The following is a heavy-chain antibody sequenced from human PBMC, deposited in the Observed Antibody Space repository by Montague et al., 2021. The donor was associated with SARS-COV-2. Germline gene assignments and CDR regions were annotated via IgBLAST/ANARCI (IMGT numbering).Heavy chain of an antibody. CDR1: GDSISSSNW. Sequence: SETLSLTCAVSGDSISSSNWWSWVRQPPGKGLERIGEIYHGGSTXYNPSLKSRVTMSIDESRNQFSLSLSSLTAADTAVYYCARLDGLGYWGQGTLVAVSS. CDR3: ARLDGLGY. CDR2: IYHGGST. J-gene: IGHJ4*02. D-gene: IGHD3/OR15-3a*01. V-gene: IGHV4-4*02.